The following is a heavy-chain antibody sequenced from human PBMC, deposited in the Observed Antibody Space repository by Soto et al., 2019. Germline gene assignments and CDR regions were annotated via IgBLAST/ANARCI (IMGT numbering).Heavy chain of an antibody. Sequence: EVQLLESGGGLVQPGGSLRISWAASGFTFSNYVMNWVRQAPGKGLEWFSGISGSGGDTYYADSVKGRFTISRDNSKNTLSLQMNSRRADDTAVYYCAKGYYDSTAYLAHIMGDHGGQGTLVTVSS. J-gene: IGHJ4*02. D-gene: IGHD3-22*01. V-gene: IGHV3-23*01. CDR3: AKGYYDSTAYLAHIMGDH. CDR1: GFTFSNYV. CDR2: ISGSGGDT.